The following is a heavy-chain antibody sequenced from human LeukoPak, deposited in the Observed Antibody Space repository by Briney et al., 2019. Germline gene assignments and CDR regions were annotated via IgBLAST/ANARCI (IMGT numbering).Heavy chain of an antibody. J-gene: IGHJ4*02. CDR2: KYTTGAT. CDR3: ARYSSSSGYFDY. V-gene: IGHV4-61*02. Sequence: SQTLSLTCTVSGGSISSGLYYWSWIRQPAGKGLEWIGRKYTTGATNYNPSLRSRVTILIHTSRNQFSLMLSSVTAADTAVYYCARYSSSSGYFDYWGQGTLVTVSS. D-gene: IGHD6-6*01. CDR1: GGSISSGLYY.